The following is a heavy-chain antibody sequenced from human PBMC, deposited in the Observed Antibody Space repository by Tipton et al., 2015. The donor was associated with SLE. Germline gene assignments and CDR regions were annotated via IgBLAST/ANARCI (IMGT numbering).Heavy chain of an antibody. D-gene: IGHD3-10*01. CDR3: AREGYYGSGTD. V-gene: IGHV4-59*11. J-gene: IGHJ4*02. CDR1: GGSFSGHY. CDR2: IYYSGST. Sequence: TLSLTCAVYGGSFSGHYWSWIRQPPGKGLEWIGYIYYSGSTNYNPSLKSRVTISVDTSKNQFSLKLSSVTAADTAVYYCAREGYYGSGTDWGQGTLVTVSS.